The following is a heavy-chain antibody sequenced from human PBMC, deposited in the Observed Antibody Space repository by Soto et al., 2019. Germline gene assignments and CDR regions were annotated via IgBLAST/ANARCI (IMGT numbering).Heavy chain of an antibody. J-gene: IGHJ4*02. CDR3: ARDGLLFSGPYRPSRFDY. CDR1: GFKFSDYW. V-gene: IGHV3-7*03. Sequence: DVQLVESGGGWVQPGRSLRLSCAASGFKFSDYWMSWVRQAPGKGLERVGNIKHDTSEAHYADSVKGRFTITRDNIKNFLFLQMRDLRADEPASYYCARDGLLFSGPYRPSRFDYWGRGALVTVSS. D-gene: IGHD3-16*02. CDR2: IKHDTSEA.